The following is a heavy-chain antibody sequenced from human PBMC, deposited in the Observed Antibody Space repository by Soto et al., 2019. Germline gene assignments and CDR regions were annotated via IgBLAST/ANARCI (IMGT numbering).Heavy chain of an antibody. V-gene: IGHV1-8*02. CDR3: ARGPRHWGADY. Sequence: QVQLVQSGAEVKKPGASVKVSCKASEYTFTNYDFTWVRQTTGQGLEWMGWMNPNSGDTGYAQKFQGRVTMTRNSSINTAYMELSSLTSEDTAVYYCARGPRHWGADYWGQGTLVTVSS. J-gene: IGHJ4*02. CDR1: EYTFTNYD. D-gene: IGHD7-27*01. CDR2: MNPNSGDT.